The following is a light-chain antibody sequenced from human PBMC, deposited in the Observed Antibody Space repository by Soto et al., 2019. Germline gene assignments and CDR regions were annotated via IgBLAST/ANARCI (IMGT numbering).Light chain of an antibody. CDR3: QQYNKWPPT. V-gene: IGKV3-15*01. Sequence: EIVMTQSPATLSVSPGERATLSCRASQSVSSNLAWFQQKPGQAPRLLIYGASTRDTGIPARFSGSGSGTEFTLTISSLQSEDFAVYHCQQYNKWPPTFGKGTKVEIX. CDR1: QSVSSN. CDR2: GAS. J-gene: IGKJ1*01.